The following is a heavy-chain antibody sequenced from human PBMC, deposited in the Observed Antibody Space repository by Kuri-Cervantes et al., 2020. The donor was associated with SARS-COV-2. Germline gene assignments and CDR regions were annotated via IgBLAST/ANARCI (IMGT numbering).Heavy chain of an antibody. CDR2: INSDGSST. D-gene: IGHD1-26*01. CDR1: GFTFSSYW. Sequence: GESLKISCAASGFTFSSYWMHWVRQAPGKGLVWVSRINSDGSSTSYADSVKGRFTISRDNAKNSLYLQMNSLRAEDMALYYCAKEVGGTKHDAFDIWGQGTMVTVSS. V-gene: IGHV3-74*01. CDR3: AKEVGGTKHDAFDI. J-gene: IGHJ3*02.